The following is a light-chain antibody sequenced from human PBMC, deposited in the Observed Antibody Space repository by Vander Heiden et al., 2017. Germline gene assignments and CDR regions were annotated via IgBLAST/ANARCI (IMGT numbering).Light chain of an antibody. Sequence: DIQMTQSPSSLAASVGSRVTITCQSSQDISNYLDWYQQKPGKAPKLLIYDATNLETGVPARFSGSGSGTDFTLTISSLQPEDIATYYCQQYGDLPLTFGGGTKVEIK. CDR2: DAT. J-gene: IGKJ4*02. CDR3: QQYGDLPLT. V-gene: IGKV1-33*01. CDR1: QDISNY.